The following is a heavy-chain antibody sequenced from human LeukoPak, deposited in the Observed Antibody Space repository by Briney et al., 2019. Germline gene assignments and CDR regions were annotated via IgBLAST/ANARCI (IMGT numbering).Heavy chain of an antibody. V-gene: IGHV4-4*07. CDR1: GVSISNYY. CDR3: ARGPGPDFDD. Sequence: SDTLPLTCTVSGVSISNYYWSWIGQPAGKGLEWIGRIYTSGSTDYNPSLKSRVTMSVDTSKNQLSLKVNSVTAAHAAVYYCARGPGPDFDDWGLGTLVTVSS. J-gene: IGHJ4*02. CDR2: IYTSGST.